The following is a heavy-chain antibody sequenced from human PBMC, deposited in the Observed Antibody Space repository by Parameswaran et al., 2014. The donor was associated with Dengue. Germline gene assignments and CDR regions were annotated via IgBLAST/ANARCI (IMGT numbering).Heavy chain of an antibody. Sequence: KWIRQPPGKGLEWVSYISSSSSTIYYADSVKGRFTISRDNAKNSLYLQMNSLRDEDTAVYYCAREWNGVSSGYYPFYFDYWGQGTLVTVSS. CDR2: ISSSSSTI. D-gene: IGHD3-22*01. J-gene: IGHJ4*02. CDR3: AREWNGVSSGYYPFYFDY. V-gene: IGHV3-48*02.